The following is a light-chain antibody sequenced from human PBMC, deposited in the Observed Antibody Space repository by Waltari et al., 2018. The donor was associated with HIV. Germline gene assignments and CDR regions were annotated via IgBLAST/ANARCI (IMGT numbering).Light chain of an antibody. CDR1: STDFRRSTL. CDR3: CSYAGSWV. V-gene: IGLV2-23*02. J-gene: IGLJ3*02. CDR2: EVS. Sequence: QSAPPQPAPASGSPGPSIPISCTATSTDFRRSTLVSWYQQHPGKAPKLMSYEVSKRPSGVSNRFSGYKSGNTASLTISGLQAEDEADYYCCSYAGSWVFGGGTKLTVL.